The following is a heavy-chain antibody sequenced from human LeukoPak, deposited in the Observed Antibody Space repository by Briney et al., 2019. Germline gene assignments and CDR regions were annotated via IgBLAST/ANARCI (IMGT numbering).Heavy chain of an antibody. CDR1: GGSISSGDYY. J-gene: IGHJ4*02. Sequence: PSQTLSFTCTVSGGSISSGDYYWSWIRQPPGKGLEWIGYIDYSGTTCYNPSLKSRVTISVDTSKNQFSLKLSSVTAADTAVYYCARVGDYYDSSGYYSHFDYWGQGTLVTVSS. D-gene: IGHD3-22*01. V-gene: IGHV4-30-4*01. CDR2: IDYSGTT. CDR3: ARVGDYYDSSGYYSHFDY.